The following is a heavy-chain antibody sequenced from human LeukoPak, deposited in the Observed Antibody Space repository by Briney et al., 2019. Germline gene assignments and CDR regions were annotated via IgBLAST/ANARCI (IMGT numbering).Heavy chain of an antibody. V-gene: IGHV4-59*01. CDR3: ARSDPVAGTDNWFDP. Sequence: SETLSLTYTVSGGSIGSYYWSWIRQRQGKGLDRVGYIYYSGSTNYNPSLKSRVTISVDTSKNQFSLKLSSVTAADTAVYYCARSDPVAGTDNWFDPWGQGTLVTVSS. D-gene: IGHD6-19*01. CDR1: GGSIGSYY. CDR2: IYYSGST. J-gene: IGHJ5*02.